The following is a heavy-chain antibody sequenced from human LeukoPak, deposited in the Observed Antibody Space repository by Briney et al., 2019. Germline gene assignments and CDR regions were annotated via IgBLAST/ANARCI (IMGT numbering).Heavy chain of an antibody. CDR3: ARVQNEDYFDY. Sequence: PSETLSLTCAVSGGSISSDYWSWIRQPPGKGLEWIGYIYYSGSTNHNPSLKSRVTISVDTSKNQFSLKLSSVTAADTAVYYCARVQNEDYFDYWGQGTLVTVSS. CDR1: GGSISSDY. D-gene: IGHD1-1*01. CDR2: IYYSGST. J-gene: IGHJ4*02. V-gene: IGHV4-59*01.